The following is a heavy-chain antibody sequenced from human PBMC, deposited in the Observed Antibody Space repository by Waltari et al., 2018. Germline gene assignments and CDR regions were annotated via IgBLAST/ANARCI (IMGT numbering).Heavy chain of an antibody. CDR2: IWYDGTNK. J-gene: IGHJ4*02. D-gene: IGHD6-6*01. CDR1: GFTFGTYA. V-gene: IGHV3-33*01. CDR3: ARRGTRGGSSSDFDY. Sequence: QVQLVESGGGVVQPGRSLRLSCAASGFTFGTYALPWVRRAPGKGLEWVAVIWYDGTNKYYAGSVKGRFTISRDTSKNTLYLQMNSLRAEDTAVYFCARRGTRGGSSSDFDYWGQGTLVTVSS.